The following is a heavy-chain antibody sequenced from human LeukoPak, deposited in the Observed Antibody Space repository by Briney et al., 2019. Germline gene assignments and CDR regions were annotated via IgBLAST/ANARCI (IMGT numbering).Heavy chain of an antibody. CDR1: GGSVSSGSYY. CDR2: IYYSGST. V-gene: IGHV4-61*01. D-gene: IGHD5-24*01. J-gene: IGHJ4*02. Sequence: SETLSLTCTVSGGSVSSGSYYWSWIWQPPGKGLEWIGYIYYSGSTNYNPSLKSRVTISVDTSKNQFSLKLSSVTAADTAVYYCARGDGYNWDYWGQGTLVAVSS. CDR3: ARGDGYNWDY.